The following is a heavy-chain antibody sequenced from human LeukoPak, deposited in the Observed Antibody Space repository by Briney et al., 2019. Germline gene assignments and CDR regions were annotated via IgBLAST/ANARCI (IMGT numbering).Heavy chain of an antibody. V-gene: IGHV4-4*02. CDR1: GDFISGSHW. J-gene: IGHJ2*01. D-gene: IGHD2-21*01. CDR2: IFHSGRA. Sequence: SETLSFTCAISGDFISGSHWWSWVRLPPGKGLEWIGEIFHSGRANYNPSLRSRVTFSLDTSKNQFSLKLNSVTAADTAVHYCARVGLGWCSGCFWYFDLWGRGTLVTVSS. CDR3: ARVGLGWCSGCFWYFDL.